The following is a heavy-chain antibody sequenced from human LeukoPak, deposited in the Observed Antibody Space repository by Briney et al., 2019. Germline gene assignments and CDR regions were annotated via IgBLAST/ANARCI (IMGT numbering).Heavy chain of an antibody. J-gene: IGHJ4*02. D-gene: IGHD2-15*01. CDR2: INPSGGST. CDR3: ARAAYCSGGSCYWEPDY. V-gene: IGHV1-46*01. Sequence: ASVTVSCKASGGTFISYAISWVRQAPGQGLEWMGIINPSGGSTSYAQKFQGRVTMTRDTSTSTVYMELSSLRSEDTAVYYCARAAYCSGGSCYWEPDYWGQGTLVTVSS. CDR1: GGTFISYA.